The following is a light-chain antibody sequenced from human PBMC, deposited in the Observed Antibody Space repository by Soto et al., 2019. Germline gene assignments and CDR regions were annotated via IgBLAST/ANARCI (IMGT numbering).Light chain of an antibody. J-gene: IGKJ1*01. V-gene: IGKV3-15*01. CDR2: GAS. CDR1: QSVSNH. CDR3: QHSYDWPRT. Sequence: EVVMTQSPATLSVSPGEGATLSCRASQSVSNHLAWYQQRPGQAPRLLIYGASTRATGIPARFSGSGSGTEFTLTISPLQSEDFALYYCQHSYDWPRTFGQGPKVEIK.